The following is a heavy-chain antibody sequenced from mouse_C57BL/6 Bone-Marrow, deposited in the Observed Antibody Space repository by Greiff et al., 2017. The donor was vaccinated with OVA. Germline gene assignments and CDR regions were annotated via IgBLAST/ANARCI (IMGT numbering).Heavy chain of an antibody. Sequence: DVKLVESGGGLVKPGGSLKLSCAASGFTFSDYGMHWVRQAPEKGLEWVAYISSGSSTIYYADTVKGRFTISRDNAKNTLFLQMTSLRSEDTAMYYCARPGYYEAGDYAMDYWGQGTSVTVSS. J-gene: IGHJ4*01. CDR2: ISSGSSTI. D-gene: IGHD1-1*01. CDR3: ARPGYYEAGDYAMDY. V-gene: IGHV5-17*01. CDR1: GFTFSDYG.